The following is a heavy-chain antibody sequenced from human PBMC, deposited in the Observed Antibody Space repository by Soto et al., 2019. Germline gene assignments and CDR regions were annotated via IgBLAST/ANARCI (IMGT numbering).Heavy chain of an antibody. CDR1: GFTFSTCA. CDR2: ISASGGSA. V-gene: IGHV3-23*01. D-gene: IGHD6-19*01. Sequence: PGGSLRLSCATSGFTFSTCAMGWVRQAPGKGLEWVSVISASGGSAYYADSVKGRFTISRDNSKNTLYLQMNSPRVEDTAVYYCAKRPAVAGTRYFDYWGQGTLVTVSS. CDR3: AKRPAVAGTRYFDY. J-gene: IGHJ4*02.